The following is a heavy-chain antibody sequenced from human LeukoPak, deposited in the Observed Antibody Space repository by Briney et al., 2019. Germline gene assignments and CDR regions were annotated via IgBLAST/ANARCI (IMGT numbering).Heavy chain of an antibody. CDR3: AKDPSY. Sequence: GGSLRLSCVASGFTFSNLAMGWVRQAPGKGLEWVSVISDSGGTTYYADSVKGRFTISRDNSRNTLYLRMNSLRVEDTAVYYCAKDPSYWGQGTLVTVSS. CDR1: GFTFSNLA. V-gene: IGHV3-23*01. J-gene: IGHJ4*02. CDR2: ISDSGGTT.